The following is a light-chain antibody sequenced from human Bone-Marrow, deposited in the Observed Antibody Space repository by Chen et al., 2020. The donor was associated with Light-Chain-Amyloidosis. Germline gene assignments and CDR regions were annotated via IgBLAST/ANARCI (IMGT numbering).Light chain of an antibody. Sequence: SYDLTQPPSVSVSPAQTASITCSGDALPTKYAYWYQQKPGQAPVLVIHRDTERPSGISERFSGSSSGTTATLTISGVQAEDEADYHCQSADSSGTYEVIFGGGTKLTVL. V-gene: IGLV3-25*03. J-gene: IGLJ2*01. CDR2: RDT. CDR1: ALPTKY. CDR3: QSADSSGTYEVI.